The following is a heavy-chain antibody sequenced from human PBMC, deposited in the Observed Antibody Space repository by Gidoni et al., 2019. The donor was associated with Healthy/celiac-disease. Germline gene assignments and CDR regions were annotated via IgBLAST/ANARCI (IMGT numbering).Heavy chain of an antibody. CDR1: GFPFSSYS. J-gene: IGHJ4*02. CDR3: ARRDSTVAAAGYFDY. Sequence: EVQLVESGGGLVQPGGSLRLSGAASGFPFSSYSMNWVRQAPGKGLEWVSYISSSSSTIYYADSVKGRFTISRDNAKNSLYLQMNSLRDEDTAVYYCARRDSTVAAAGYFDYWGQGTLVTVSS. V-gene: IGHV3-48*02. D-gene: IGHD6-13*01. CDR2: ISSSSSTI.